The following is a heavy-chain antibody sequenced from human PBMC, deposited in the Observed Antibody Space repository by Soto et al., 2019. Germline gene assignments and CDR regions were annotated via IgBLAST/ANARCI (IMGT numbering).Heavy chain of an antibody. Sequence: TGGSLRLSCAASGFTFSSYAMSWVRQAPGKGLEWVSAISGSGGSTYYADSAKGRFTISRDNSKNTLYLQMNSLRAEDTAVYYCAKGNYYYGSGSSDYWGQGTLVTVSS. J-gene: IGHJ4*02. CDR2: ISGSGGST. CDR1: GFTFSSYA. V-gene: IGHV3-23*01. D-gene: IGHD3-10*01. CDR3: AKGNYYYGSGSSDY.